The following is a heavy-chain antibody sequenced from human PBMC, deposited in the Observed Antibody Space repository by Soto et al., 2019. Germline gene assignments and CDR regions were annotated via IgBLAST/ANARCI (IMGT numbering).Heavy chain of an antibody. Sequence: GGSLRLSCAASGFTSSSYWMHWVRQAPGKGLVWVSRINSDGSSTSYADSVKGRFTISRDNAKNTLYLQMNSLRAEDTAVYYCARDQYDILTGYDYYYYGMDVWGQGTTVTVSS. CDR1: GFTSSSYW. CDR3: ARDQYDILTGYDYYYYGMDV. V-gene: IGHV3-74*01. J-gene: IGHJ6*02. D-gene: IGHD3-9*01. CDR2: INSDGSST.